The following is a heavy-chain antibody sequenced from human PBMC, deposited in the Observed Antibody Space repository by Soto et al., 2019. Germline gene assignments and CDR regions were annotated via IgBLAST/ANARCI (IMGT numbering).Heavy chain of an antibody. D-gene: IGHD3-9*01. V-gene: IGHV1-3*01. Sequence: QVQLVQSGAEVKKPGASVKVSCKASGYTFTSYAMHWVRQAPGQRLEWMGWINAGNGNTKYSQKFQGRVTITRDTYASTAYMELRSLRSEDTAVYYCARNLMDYDILTGYNMAYYFDYWGQGTLVSVSS. CDR3: ARNLMDYDILTGYNMAYYFDY. CDR1: GYTFTSYA. J-gene: IGHJ4*02. CDR2: INAGNGNT.